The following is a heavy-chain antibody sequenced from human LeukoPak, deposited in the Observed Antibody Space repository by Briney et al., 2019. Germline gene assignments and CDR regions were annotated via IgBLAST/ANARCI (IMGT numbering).Heavy chain of an antibody. CDR1: GFTFSSYW. V-gene: IGHV3-7*01. J-gene: IGHJ4*02. Sequence: GGSLRLSCAASGFTFSSYWMSWVRQAPGKGLEWVANIKQDGSEKYYVDSVKGRFTISRDNAKNSLYLQMNSLRAEDTAVYYCARAPPIVVVTATPLDYWVQGTLVTVSS. CDR2: IKQDGSEK. D-gene: IGHD2-21*02. CDR3: ARAPPIVVVTATPLDY.